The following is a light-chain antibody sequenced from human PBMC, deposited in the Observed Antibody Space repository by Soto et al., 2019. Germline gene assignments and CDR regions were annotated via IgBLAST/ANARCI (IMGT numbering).Light chain of an antibody. J-gene: IGLJ1*01. CDR2: DVS. CDR1: SSDVGGRDW. CDR3: CSYATGSVYV. Sequence: QSVLTQPASLSGSPGESITISCTGTSSDVGGRDWVSWYQQHPGKTPKLMIYDVSLRPSGISNRFSGSKSGNTASLTISGLQAADEADYFCCSYATGSVYVFGSGTKVTVL. V-gene: IGLV2-14*03.